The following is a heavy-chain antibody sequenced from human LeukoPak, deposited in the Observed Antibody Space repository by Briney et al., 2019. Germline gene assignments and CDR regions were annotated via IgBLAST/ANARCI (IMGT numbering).Heavy chain of an antibody. CDR1: GYTFTGYY. CDR3: ARSPLDYYYMDV. Sequence: ASVKVSCKASGYTFTGYYMHWVRQAPGQGLEWMGWINPNSGGTSYAQKFQGRVTMTRDTSISTAYMELSRLRSDDTAVYYCARSPLDYYYMDVWGKGTTVTISS. V-gene: IGHV1-2*02. CDR2: INPNSGGT. J-gene: IGHJ6*03.